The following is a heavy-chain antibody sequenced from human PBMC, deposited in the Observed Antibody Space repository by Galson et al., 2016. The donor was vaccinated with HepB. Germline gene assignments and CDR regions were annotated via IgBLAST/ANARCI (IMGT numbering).Heavy chain of an antibody. Sequence: SVKVSCKVSGYTLMQLSLHWVRQAPGKGLEWMGGFHPEDGQTIYAQKLQGRVVMTEDTSTDTAYMELSSLRSEDTAMYFCAGDRSITIVRGVMEFDYWGHGTVVTVYS. V-gene: IGHV1-24*01. J-gene: IGHJ4*01. D-gene: IGHD3-10*01. CDR2: FHPEDGQT. CDR3: AGDRSITIVRGVMEFDY. CDR1: GYTLMQLS.